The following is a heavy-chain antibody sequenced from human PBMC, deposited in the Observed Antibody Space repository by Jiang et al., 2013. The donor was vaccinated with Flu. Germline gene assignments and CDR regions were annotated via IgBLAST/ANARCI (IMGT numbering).Heavy chain of an antibody. D-gene: IGHD6-19*01. CDR2: ISYDGSNK. CDR1: GFTFSSYA. V-gene: IGHV3-30-3*01. CDR3: AKDATSLAVAGRWDY. Sequence: VQLVESGGGLVQPGRSLRLSCAASGFTFSSYAMHWVRQAPGKGLEWVAVISYDGSNKYYADSVKGRFTISRDNSKNTLYLQMNSLRAEDTAVYYCAKDATSLAVAGRWDYWGQGTLVTVSS. J-gene: IGHJ4*02.